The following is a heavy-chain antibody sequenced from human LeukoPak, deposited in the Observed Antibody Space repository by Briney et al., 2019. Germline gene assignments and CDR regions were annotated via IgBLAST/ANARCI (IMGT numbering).Heavy chain of an antibody. Sequence: GGSLRLSCAASGFTFSSYWMSWVRQAPGKGLEWVANIKQDGSEKYYVDSVKGRFTISRGNAKNSLYLQMNSLRAEDTAVYYCARFRYYYGSGSSTLFDYWGQGTLVTVSS. D-gene: IGHD3-10*01. CDR1: GFTFSSYW. CDR2: IKQDGSEK. V-gene: IGHV3-7*01. J-gene: IGHJ4*02. CDR3: ARFRYYYGSGSSTLFDY.